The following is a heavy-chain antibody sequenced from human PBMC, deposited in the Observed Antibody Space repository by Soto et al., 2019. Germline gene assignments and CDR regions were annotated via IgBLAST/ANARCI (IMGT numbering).Heavy chain of an antibody. CDR3: ARDKASDCSSTSCSLYYYYGMDV. CDR2: IIPIFGTA. J-gene: IGHJ6*02. CDR1: GGTFSSYS. Sequence: SVKVSCKASGGTFSSYSISWVRQAPGQGLEWMGGIIPIFGTANYARKFQGRVTITADESTSTAYMELSSLRSEDTAVYYCARDKASDCSSTSCSLYYYYGMDVWGQGTTVTVS. D-gene: IGHD2-2*01. V-gene: IGHV1-69*13.